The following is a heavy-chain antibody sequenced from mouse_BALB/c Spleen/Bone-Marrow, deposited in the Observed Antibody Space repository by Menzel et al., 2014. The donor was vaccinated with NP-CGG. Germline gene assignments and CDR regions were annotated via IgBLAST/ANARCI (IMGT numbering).Heavy chain of an antibody. V-gene: IGHV2-9*02. J-gene: IGHJ2*01. D-gene: IGHD2-4*01. CDR3: ARDDYDGYFDY. CDR1: GFSLTRYG. CDR2: IWAGGYI. Sequence: VQLQQSGPGLVAPSQSLSITRTVSGFSLTRYGVHWVRQPPGKGLEWLGVIWAGGYINYNSALMSRLSISKDNSKSQVFLKMNSLQTDDTAMYFCARDDYDGYFDYWGQGTTLTVSS.